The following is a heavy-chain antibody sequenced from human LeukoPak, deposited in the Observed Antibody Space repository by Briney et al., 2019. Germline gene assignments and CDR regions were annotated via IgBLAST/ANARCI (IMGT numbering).Heavy chain of an antibody. Sequence: GGSLRLSCAASGFTFSSYSMNWVRQAPGKGLEWVAVIWYDGSNKYYADSVKGRFTISRDNSKNTLYLQMNSLRAEDTAVYYCARAALGVRGPKYWGQGTLVTVSS. V-gene: IGHV3-33*08. CDR1: GFTFSSYS. J-gene: IGHJ4*02. D-gene: IGHD3-10*01. CDR2: IWYDGSNK. CDR3: ARAALGVRGPKY.